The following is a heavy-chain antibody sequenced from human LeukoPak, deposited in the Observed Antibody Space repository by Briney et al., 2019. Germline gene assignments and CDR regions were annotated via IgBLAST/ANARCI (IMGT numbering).Heavy chain of an antibody. J-gene: IGHJ5*02. CDR3: ARHPNYYDSSGYGNWFDP. V-gene: IGHV4-59*08. CDR2: IYSSGSV. Sequence: SETLSLTCTVSGGSINNYYWSWVRQPPGKGLEWIGYIYSSGSVSYNPSLKSRVTISVDTSQNQFSLRLSSVTATDTAVYYCARHPNYYDSSGYGNWFDPWGQGTLVTVSS. CDR1: GGSINNYY. D-gene: IGHD3-22*01.